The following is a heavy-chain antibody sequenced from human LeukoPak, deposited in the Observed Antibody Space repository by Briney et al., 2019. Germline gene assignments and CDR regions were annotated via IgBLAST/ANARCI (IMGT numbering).Heavy chain of an antibody. J-gene: IGHJ4*02. CDR1: GYTFTGYY. CDR3: ARGERWLPLA. CDR2: INHNGGGT. D-gene: IGHD5-24*01. Sequence: ASVKVSCKASGYTFTGYYMRWVRQAPGQGLEWMGRINHNGGGTNYAQKVKGRVTITRDKSIRTAYMELSSLRSDDTAVYYCARGERWLPLAWGQGTLVTVSS. V-gene: IGHV1-2*06.